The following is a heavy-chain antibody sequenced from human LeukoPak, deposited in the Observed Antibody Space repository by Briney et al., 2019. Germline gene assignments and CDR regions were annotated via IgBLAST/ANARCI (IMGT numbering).Heavy chain of an antibody. CDR1: GFAVSNNY. CDR3: ARPVRQYSSSAAFDI. D-gene: IGHD6-6*01. J-gene: IGHJ3*02. Sequence: GGSLRLSCAASGFAVSNNYMTWVRQAPGKGLEWVSYISSSSSTIYYADSVKGRFTISRDNAKNSLYLQMNSLRAEDTAVYYCARPVRQYSSSAAFDIWGQGTMVTVSS. CDR2: ISSSSSTI. V-gene: IGHV3-48*01.